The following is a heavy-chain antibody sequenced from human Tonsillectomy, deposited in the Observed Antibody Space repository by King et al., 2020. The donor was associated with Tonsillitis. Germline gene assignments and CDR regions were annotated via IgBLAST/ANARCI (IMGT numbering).Heavy chain of an antibody. D-gene: IGHD2-21*02. CDR3: TTSGNCGGDCYYDY. Sequence: VQLVESGGGLVQPGGSLKLSCAASGFTFSGSAMHWFRQASWKGLEWGGRIRSKANTYATVCAASVKGRFTISRDDSKNTAYLQMNSLKTEDTAVYYCTTSGNCGGDCYYDYWGQGTLVTVSS. V-gene: IGHV3-73*02. J-gene: IGHJ4*02. CDR1: GFTFSGSA. CDR2: IRSKANTYAT.